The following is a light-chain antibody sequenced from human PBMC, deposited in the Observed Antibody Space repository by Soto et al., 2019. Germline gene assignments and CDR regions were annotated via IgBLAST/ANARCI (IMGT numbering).Light chain of an antibody. Sequence: LTQPASVSGSPGQSITISCTGTSSDVGSYNLVSWYQQHPGKAPKLMIYEGSKRPSGVSNLFSGSKSGNTASLTISGLQAEDEAYYYCCSYAGSSTWVFGGGTKLTVL. J-gene: IGLJ3*02. CDR2: EGS. CDR1: SSDVGSYNL. V-gene: IGLV2-23*01. CDR3: CSYAGSSTWV.